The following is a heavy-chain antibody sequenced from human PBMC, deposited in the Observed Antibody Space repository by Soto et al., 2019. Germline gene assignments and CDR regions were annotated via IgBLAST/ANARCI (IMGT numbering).Heavy chain of an antibody. J-gene: IGHJ4*02. CDR3: SHGYYQYFNS. V-gene: IGHV3-15*07. CDR2: IKSKTDGGTT. CDR1: GFAFSSYA. D-gene: IGHD5-18*01. Sequence: GGSLRLSCAASGFAFSSYAMNWVRQAPGKGPEWVGRIKSKTDGGTTDYAAPVKGRFTISRDDSENTLYLQMNSLETEDTAVYYCSHGYYQYFNSWGQGTLVTVSS.